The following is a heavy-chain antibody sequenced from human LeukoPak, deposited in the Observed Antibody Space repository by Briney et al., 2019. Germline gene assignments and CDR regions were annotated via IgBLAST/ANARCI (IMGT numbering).Heavy chain of an antibody. D-gene: IGHD3-3*01. Sequence: GASVTVSCKASVYTFTIYGISWVRQAPGQGLEWMGWISAYNGNTNYAQKLQGRVTMTTDTSTSTAYMELRSLRSDDTAVYYCARANDDFWSALDYWGQGTLVTVSS. CDR3: ARANDDFWSALDY. CDR1: VYTFTIYG. V-gene: IGHV1-18*01. J-gene: IGHJ4*02. CDR2: ISAYNGNT.